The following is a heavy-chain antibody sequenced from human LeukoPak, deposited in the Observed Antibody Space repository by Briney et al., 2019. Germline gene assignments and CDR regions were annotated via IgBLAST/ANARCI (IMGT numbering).Heavy chain of an antibody. V-gene: IGHV4-59*08. CDR2: IYYSGST. CDR3: ARQGSDCSGGSCYSFPRWYFDL. D-gene: IGHD2-15*01. CDR1: GGSISSYY. Sequence: PSETLSLTCTVSGGSISSYYWSWIRQPPGKGLEWIGYIYYSGSTNYNPSLKSRVTISVDTSKNQFSLKLSSVTAADTAVYYCARQGSDCSGGSCYSFPRWYFDLWGRGTLVTVSS. J-gene: IGHJ2*01.